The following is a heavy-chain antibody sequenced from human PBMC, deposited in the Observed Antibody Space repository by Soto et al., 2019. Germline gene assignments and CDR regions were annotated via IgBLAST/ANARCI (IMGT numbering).Heavy chain of an antibody. V-gene: IGHV4-38-2*01. D-gene: IGHD2-21*02. CDR2: IHHSGST. CDR1: GYSITSVHY. J-gene: IGHJ6*02. CDR3: ERRMEVTAMKNGMDG. Sequence: PSETLSLTCDVSGYSITSVHYWGWIRQPPGKGLEWIGIIHHSGSTYYSPSLKSRVTISIDTSMTRFSLKVTSVTAADTAVYYCERRMEVTAMKNGMDGWGQGTTVT.